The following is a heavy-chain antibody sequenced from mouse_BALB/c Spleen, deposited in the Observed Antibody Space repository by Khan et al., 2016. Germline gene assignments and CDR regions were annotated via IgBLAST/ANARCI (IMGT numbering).Heavy chain of an antibody. D-gene: IGHD1-1*01. Sequence: EVQLQESGPGLVKPSQSLSLTCSVTGYSITSGYYWNWIRQFPGNKLEWMGYISYDGSNNYNPSLKNRFSITRDTSRNQFFLKLNSETTEDTATYYCARWDFGSRRYYFDYWGQGTTLTVSS. J-gene: IGHJ2*01. V-gene: IGHV3-6*02. CDR2: ISYDGSN. CDR1: GYSITSGYY. CDR3: ARWDFGSRRYYFDY.